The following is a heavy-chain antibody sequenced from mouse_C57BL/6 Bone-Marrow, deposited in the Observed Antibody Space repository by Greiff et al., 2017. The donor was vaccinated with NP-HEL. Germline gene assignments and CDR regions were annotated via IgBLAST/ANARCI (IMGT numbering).Heavy chain of an antibody. D-gene: IGHD1-1*01. J-gene: IGHJ3*01. CDR1: GYTFTDYN. Sequence: EVKLMESGPELVKPGASVKMSCKASGYTFTDYNMHWVKQSHGKSLEWIGYINPNNGGTSYNQKFKGKATLTVNKSSSTAYMELRSLTSEDSAVYYCARGAVVATKGFAYWGQGTLVTVSA. CDR3: ARGAVVATKGFAY. CDR2: INPNNGGT. V-gene: IGHV1-22*01.